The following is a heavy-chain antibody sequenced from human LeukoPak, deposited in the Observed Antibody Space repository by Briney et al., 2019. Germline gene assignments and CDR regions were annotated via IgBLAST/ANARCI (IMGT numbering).Heavy chain of an antibody. J-gene: IGHJ4*02. V-gene: IGHV4-59*11. D-gene: IGHD4-17*01. CDR3: AREGRTYGSFDS. CDR1: GGSISSHY. CDR2: IHYSGIT. Sequence: SETLSLTCTVSGGSISSHYWSCIRQPPGKGLEWIGYIHYSGITNYIPSLKSRVTMSVDTSKDQFSLKLSSVTAADTAVYYCAREGRTYGSFDSWGRGTLVTVSS.